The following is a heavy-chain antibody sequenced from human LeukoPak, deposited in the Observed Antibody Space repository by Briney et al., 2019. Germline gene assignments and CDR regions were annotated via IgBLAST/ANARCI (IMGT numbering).Heavy chain of an antibody. CDR1: GSSFRSGHY. V-gene: IGHV4-38-2*02. Sequence: PSETLSLTCSVSGSSFRSGHYWGWIRQSSGEGLEWIGSVHETGYANYNPSLRSRVTISVDPSKSQFSLRLTSVTAADTAVYYCARTVVTATIDGFQIWGQGTMVTVSS. CDR2: VHETGYA. J-gene: IGHJ3*02. D-gene: IGHD2-21*02. CDR3: ARTVVTATIDGFQI.